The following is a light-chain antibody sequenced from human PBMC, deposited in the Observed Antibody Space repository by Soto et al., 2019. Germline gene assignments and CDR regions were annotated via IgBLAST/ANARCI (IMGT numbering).Light chain of an antibody. CDR2: WAS. Sequence: DIVMTQSPDSLAVSLGERATINCKSSQSVLYSSNNKNYLVWYQQKPGQPPKLLISWASTRESGVPDRFSGSGSGTDFTLTISSLQAEDVAVYYCQQYYSIPPTFGGGTKVEIK. CDR1: QSVLYSSNNKNY. J-gene: IGKJ4*01. V-gene: IGKV4-1*01. CDR3: QQYYSIPPT.